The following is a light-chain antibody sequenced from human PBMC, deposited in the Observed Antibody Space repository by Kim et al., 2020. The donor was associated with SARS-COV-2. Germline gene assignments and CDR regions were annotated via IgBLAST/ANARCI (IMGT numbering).Light chain of an antibody. CDR3: QQSNDWSPLT. Sequence: PGERTTLSCRASRTIDNRFVWYQHRPGQAPRLLIYDATIRTTCVPARFIGSWSETDFTLTISSLQLEDFAIYYCQQSNDWSPLTFGQGTKVDIK. CDR1: RTIDNR. V-gene: IGKV3-15*01. J-gene: IGKJ1*01. CDR2: DAT.